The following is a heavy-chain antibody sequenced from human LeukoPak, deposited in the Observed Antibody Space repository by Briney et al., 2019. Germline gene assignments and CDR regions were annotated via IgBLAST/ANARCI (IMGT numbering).Heavy chain of an antibody. CDR1: GYTFTSNY. D-gene: IGHD3-22*01. Sequence: ASVKVSCKAFGYTFTSNYMHWVRQAPGQGLEWMGIINPSGGSTSYAQKFQGRVTMTRDMSTSTVYMELSSLRSEDTAVYYCAREYYYDSSGSSPPPFDYWGQGTLVTVSS. J-gene: IGHJ4*02. CDR3: AREYYYDSSGSSPPPFDY. V-gene: IGHV1-46*01. CDR2: INPSGGST.